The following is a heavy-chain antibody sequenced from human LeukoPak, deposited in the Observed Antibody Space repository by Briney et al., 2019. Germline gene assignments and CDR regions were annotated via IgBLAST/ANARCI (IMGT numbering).Heavy chain of an antibody. CDR1: GYTFTSYY. J-gene: IGHJ3*02. Sequence: ASVKVSCKASGYTFTSYYMHWVRQAPGQGLEWMGIINPSGGSTSYAQKFQGRVTMTRDMSTSTVYMELSSLRSEDTAVYYCARDETMAGAFDIWGQGTMVTVSS. V-gene: IGHV1-46*01. CDR2: INPSGGST. D-gene: IGHD1-14*01. CDR3: ARDETMAGAFDI.